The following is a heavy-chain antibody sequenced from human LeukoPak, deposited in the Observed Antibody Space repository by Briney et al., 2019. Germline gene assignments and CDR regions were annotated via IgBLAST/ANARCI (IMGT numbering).Heavy chain of an antibody. J-gene: IGHJ6*03. CDR2: VNHRGTA. CDR1: GFTFSSYW. Sequence: GSLRLSCAASGFTFSSYWMSWVRQSPGKGLEWIGEVNHRGTANYNPSLRRRATISVDTSKNQFSLRLTSVTAADTAVYCARYSNRDLNYYFMDVWGNGTTVTISS. D-gene: IGHD2-15*01. CDR3: ARYSNRDLNYYFMDV. V-gene: IGHV4-34*08.